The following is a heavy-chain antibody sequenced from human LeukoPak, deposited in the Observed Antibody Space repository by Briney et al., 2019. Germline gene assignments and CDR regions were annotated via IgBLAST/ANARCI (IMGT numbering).Heavy chain of an antibody. CDR2: IYSGGST. CDR3: ARGRPNWNYDY. J-gene: IGHJ4*02. V-gene: IGHV3-53*01. Sequence: PGGSLRLSCAASGFTFSSNYMSWVRQAPGRGLEWVSVIYSGGSTYYADSVKGQFTISRDNSKNTLYLQMNSLRAEDTAVYYCARGRPNWNYDYWGQGTLVTVSS. CDR1: GFTFSSNY. D-gene: IGHD1-7*01.